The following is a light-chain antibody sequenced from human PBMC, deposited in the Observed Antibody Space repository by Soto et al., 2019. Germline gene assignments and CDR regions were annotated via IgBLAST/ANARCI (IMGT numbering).Light chain of an antibody. CDR2: ATS. J-gene: IGKJ1*01. CDR3: QQRSDWLWT. CDR1: QSVSRY. Sequence: EVVLTQSPATLSLSAGERATFSCRASQSVSRYLAWYQQKPGQPPRLLIYATSNRATGIPARFSGSGSGSDFNLTISSLEPEDFAVYYCQQRSDWLWTFGQGTKEEI. V-gene: IGKV3-11*01.